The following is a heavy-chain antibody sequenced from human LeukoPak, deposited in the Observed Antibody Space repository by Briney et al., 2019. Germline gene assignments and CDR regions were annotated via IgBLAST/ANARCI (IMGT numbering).Heavy chain of an antibody. CDR2: IYANGDT. V-gene: IGHV3-66*01. CDR1: GLTISNNY. Sequence: GGSLRLSCAASGLTISNNYWHWVRQAPGKRPEWVSIIYANGDTLYAASVRGGFTFSRDNSKNTLYLQMNSLRAEDTAIYYCAHGDYPLTYWGQGTLVTVSS. J-gene: IGHJ4*02. CDR3: AHGDYPLTY. D-gene: IGHD4-17*01.